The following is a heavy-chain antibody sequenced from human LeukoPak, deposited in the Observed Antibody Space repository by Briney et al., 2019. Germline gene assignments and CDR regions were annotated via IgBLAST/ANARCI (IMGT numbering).Heavy chain of an antibody. V-gene: IGHV4-59*01. Sequence: PSETLSLTCTVSGGSISSYYWSWIRQPPGKGLEWIGYIYYSGSTNYNPSLKSRVTISVDTSKNQFSLKLSSVTAADTAVYYCARQHDGGMATAIDYWGQGTLVTVSS. CDR1: GGSISSYY. D-gene: IGHD6-25*01. CDR2: IYYSGST. J-gene: IGHJ4*02. CDR3: ARQHDGGMATAIDY.